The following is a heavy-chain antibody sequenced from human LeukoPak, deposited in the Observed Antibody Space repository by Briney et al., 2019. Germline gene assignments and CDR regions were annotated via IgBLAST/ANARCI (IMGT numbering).Heavy chain of an antibody. CDR3: TTSTATHDV. D-gene: IGHD2/OR15-2a*01. V-gene: IGHV3-23*01. CDR2: ISTSGTDT. J-gene: IGHJ4*02. CDR1: GVTFSSYT. Sequence: GGSLRLSCAASGVTFSSYTMTWGRQAQGKGLEWVSAISTSGTDTYYADSVKSRFSISRDNSKNTLYLQMNSLRAEDTAVYYCTTSTATHDVWGQGTLVTVSS.